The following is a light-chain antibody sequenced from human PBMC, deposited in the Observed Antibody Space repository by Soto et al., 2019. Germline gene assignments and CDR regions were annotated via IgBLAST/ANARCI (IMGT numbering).Light chain of an antibody. CDR2: AAS. V-gene: IGKV1-17*01. CDR3: LQHIYLWT. CDR1: QDISNK. J-gene: IGKJ1*01. Sequence: DIQMTQSPSSLSASVGDSVTITCRASQDISNKVGWFQQKPGKAPKRLIDAASSLQRGVPPRFTGSGSGTEFTLTLSSLQPEDFATYYCLQHIYLWTVGQGTKVDI.